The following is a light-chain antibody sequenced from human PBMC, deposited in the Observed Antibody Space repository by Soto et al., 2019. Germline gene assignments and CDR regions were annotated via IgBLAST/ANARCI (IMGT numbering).Light chain of an antibody. J-gene: IGLJ3*02. CDR2: EVS. CDR3: SSYAGTYTVWV. V-gene: IGLV2-11*01. CDR1: SSDVGGYNY. Sequence: QSALTQPRSVSGSPGQSLTISCTGTSSDVGGYNYVSWYQQHPGKAPKLMIYEVSKRPLGVPDRFSGSKSGITASLTISGLQAEDEADYYCSSYAGTYTVWVFGGGTKVTVL.